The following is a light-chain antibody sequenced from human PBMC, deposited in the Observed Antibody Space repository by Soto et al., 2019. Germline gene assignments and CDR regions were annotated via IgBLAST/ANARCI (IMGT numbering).Light chain of an antibody. CDR2: QTS. V-gene: IGKV3-11*01. Sequence: EIVLTQSPATLSSFPGDRVTLSCRASQYINTRLAWYQHRPGQAPRLLIYQTSIRAAGIQARFSASGSGTDFTLTISDVQPEDFALYYCHQRQSWPRTVGQGTKVDSK. CDR3: HQRQSWPRT. J-gene: IGKJ1*01. CDR1: QYINTR.